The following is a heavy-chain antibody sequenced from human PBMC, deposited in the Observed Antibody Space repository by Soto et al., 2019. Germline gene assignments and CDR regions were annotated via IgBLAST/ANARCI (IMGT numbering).Heavy chain of an antibody. V-gene: IGHV1-8*01. J-gene: IGHJ4*02. D-gene: IGHD1-1*01. CDR1: GYTFRDHD. CDR3: ARVGGNWNDDYFDY. Sequence: QVQLVQSGAEVKKPGASVKVSCKASGYTFRDHDINWVRQASGQGPEWLGWMNPNSGDTGYAQNFQGSVTMTRDTAKRTAYMELSSLRSEDTAVYYCARVGGNWNDDYFDYWGQGTLVTVSS. CDR2: MNPNSGDT.